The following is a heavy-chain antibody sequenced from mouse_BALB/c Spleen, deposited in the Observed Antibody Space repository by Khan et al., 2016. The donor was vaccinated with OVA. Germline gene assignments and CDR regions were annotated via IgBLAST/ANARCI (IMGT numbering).Heavy chain of an antibody. CDR1: GFTFSAYS. CDR2: VSSGGDYT. J-gene: IGHJ3*01. Sequence: EVKLVESGGDLMKPGGSLKLSCAASGFTFSAYSMSWVRQTPDKNLEWVATVSSGGDYTYYPDSVKGRFNISRDNTKNTLYLQMSSLKSEDTAMYYCASHLTGSFAYWGQGTLVTVSA. CDR3: ASHLTGSFAY. V-gene: IGHV5-6*01. D-gene: IGHD4-1*01.